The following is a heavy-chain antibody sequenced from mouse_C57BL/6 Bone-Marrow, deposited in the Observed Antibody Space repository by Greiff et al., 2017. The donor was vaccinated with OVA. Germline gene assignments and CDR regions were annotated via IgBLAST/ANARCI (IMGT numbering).Heavy chain of an antibody. Sequence: DVKLVESGGGLVKPGGSLTLSCAASGFTFSDYGMHWVRQAPEKGLEWVAYISSGSSTIYYADTVKGRFTISRDNAKNTLFLQMTSLRSEDTAMYYCARRLYYFDYWGQGTTLTVSS. CDR1: GFTFSDYG. CDR3: ARRLYYFDY. V-gene: IGHV5-17*01. CDR2: ISSGSSTI. J-gene: IGHJ2*01.